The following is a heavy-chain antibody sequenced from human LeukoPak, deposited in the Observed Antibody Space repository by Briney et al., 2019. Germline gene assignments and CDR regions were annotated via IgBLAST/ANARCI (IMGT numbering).Heavy chain of an antibody. CDR1: GFTFNNAW. CDR2: IKGKTDGGTI. CDR3: TTEGEPGITTSGLPDLDY. J-gene: IGHJ4*02. V-gene: IGHV3-15*01. Sequence: GGSLRLSCAASGFTFNNAWMSWVRQAPGRGLEGVGRIKGKTDGGTIDYAARVKGRFTISRDDSKNTLYLQMNSLKTEDTAVYYCTTEGEPGITTSGLPDLDYWGQGTLVTVSS. D-gene: IGHD6-13*01.